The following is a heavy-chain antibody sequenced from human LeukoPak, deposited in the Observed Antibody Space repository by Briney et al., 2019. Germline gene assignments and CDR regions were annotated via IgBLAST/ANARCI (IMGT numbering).Heavy chain of an antibody. CDR2: ISSSGKTI. Sequence: PGGSLRLSCAVSGFSVTNNYMSWVRQAPGKGLEWVSYISSSGKTIYYADSTKGRFTVSRDNAKNSLFLQMNSLRAEDSAIYYCARDPRLEISGMVIDMLDYWGQGTLVTVSS. CDR3: ARDPRLEISGMVIDMLDY. D-gene: IGHD3-3*01. V-gene: IGHV3-11*04. J-gene: IGHJ4*02. CDR1: GFSVTNNY.